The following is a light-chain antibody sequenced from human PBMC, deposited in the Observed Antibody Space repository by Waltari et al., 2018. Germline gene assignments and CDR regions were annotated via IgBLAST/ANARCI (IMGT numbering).Light chain of an antibody. CDR1: SSDVGNYNL. J-gene: IGLJ3*02. CDR3: CSYAGSYTWV. V-gene: IGLV2-23*01. Sequence: QSALTQPASVSGSPGQSITISCTGTSSDVGNYNLVSWYQQYPGKAPKVMIYDDNRRPSGVSDRLSGSKSGNTASLTISGVQAEDEADYYCCSYAGSYTWVFGGGTKPTVL. CDR2: DDN.